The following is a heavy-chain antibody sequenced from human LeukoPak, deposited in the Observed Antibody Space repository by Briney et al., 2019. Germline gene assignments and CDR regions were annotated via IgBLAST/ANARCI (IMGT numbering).Heavy chain of an antibody. CDR2: INPNGGST. V-gene: IGHV1-46*01. D-gene: IGHD3-22*01. J-gene: IGHJ4*02. CDR3: ARYPRPSYDSSDYYYPGDY. CDR1: GYTFTSYY. Sequence: ASVKVSCKAFGYTFTSYYMHWVRQAPGQGLEWMAIINPNGGSTNYAQKFQGRVTMTRDTSTSTVYMELSSLRSEDTAVYYCARYPRPSYDSSDYYYPGDYWGQGTLVTVSS.